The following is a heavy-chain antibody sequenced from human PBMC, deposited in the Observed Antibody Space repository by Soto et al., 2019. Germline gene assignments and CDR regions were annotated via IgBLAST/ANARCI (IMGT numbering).Heavy chain of an antibody. CDR1: GGSFSGYY. V-gene: IGHV4-34*01. D-gene: IGHD4-17*01. Sequence: SETLSLTCAVYGGSFSGYYWSWIRQPPGKGLEWIGEINHSGSTNYNLSLKSRVTISVDTSKNQFSLKLSSVTAADTAVYYCARGLGDTVTASSVDPWGQGTLVTVSS. CDR3: ARGLGDTVTASSVDP. J-gene: IGHJ5*02. CDR2: INHSGST.